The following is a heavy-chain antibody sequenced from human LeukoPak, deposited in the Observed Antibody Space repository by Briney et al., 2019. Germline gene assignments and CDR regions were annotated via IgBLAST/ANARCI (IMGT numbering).Heavy chain of an antibody. CDR2: IKSKTDGGTT. CDR3: AKDLYLGYYYGSGAIDY. D-gene: IGHD3-10*01. V-gene: IGHV3-15*01. Sequence: GGSLRLSCAASGFTFNNAWMSWVRQAPGKGLEWVGRIKSKTDGGTTDNAAPVKGRFTISRDDSKNTLYLQMNSLRAEDTAVYYCAKDLYLGYYYGSGAIDYWGQGTLVTVSS. CDR1: GFTFNNAW. J-gene: IGHJ4*02.